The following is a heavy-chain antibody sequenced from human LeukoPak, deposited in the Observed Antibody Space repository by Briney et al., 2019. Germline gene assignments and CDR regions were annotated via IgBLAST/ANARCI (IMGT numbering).Heavy chain of an antibody. CDR2: IYYSGST. V-gene: IGHV4-59*08. D-gene: IGHD3-22*01. J-gene: IGHJ3*02. Sequence: SETLSLTCTVSGGSISSYYWSRIRQPPGKGLEWIGYIYYSGSTNYNPSLKSRVTVSVDTSKNQFSLKLSSVTAADTAVYYCARHYYDWIDAFDIWGQGTMVTVSS. CDR1: GGSISSYY. CDR3: ARHYYDWIDAFDI.